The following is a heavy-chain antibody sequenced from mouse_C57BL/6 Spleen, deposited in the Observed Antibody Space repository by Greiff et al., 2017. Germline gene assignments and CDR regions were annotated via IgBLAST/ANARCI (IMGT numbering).Heavy chain of an antibody. CDR3: AGPRDYYGSSSYYFDY. J-gene: IGHJ2*01. V-gene: IGHV1-55*01. Sequence: QVQLQQPGAELVKPGASVKMSCKASGYTFTSYWITWVKQRPGQGLEWIGDIYPGSGSTNYNEKFKSKATLTVDTSSSTAYMQLSSLTSEDSAVYYCAGPRDYYGSSSYYFDYWGPGTTLTVSS. D-gene: IGHD1-1*01. CDR1: GYTFTSYW. CDR2: IYPGSGST.